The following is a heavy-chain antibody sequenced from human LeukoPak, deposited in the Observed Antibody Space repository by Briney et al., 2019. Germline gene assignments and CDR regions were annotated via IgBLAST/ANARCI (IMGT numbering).Heavy chain of an antibody. CDR1: GYTFTSYD. V-gene: IGHV1-8*03. D-gene: IGHD3-3*01. J-gene: IGHJ6*03. CDR2: MNPNSSNT. Sequence: ASVKVSCKASGYTFTSYDINWVRQATGQGLEWMGWMNPNSSNTGYAQKFQGRVTITRNTSISTAYMELSSLRSEDTAVYYCARGKSEGRYYDFWSGYLGPYYYYYMDVWGKGTTVTVSS. CDR3: ARGKSEGRYYDFWSGYLGPYYYYYMDV.